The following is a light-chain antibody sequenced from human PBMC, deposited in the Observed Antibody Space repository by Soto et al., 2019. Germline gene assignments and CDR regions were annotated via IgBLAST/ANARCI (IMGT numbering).Light chain of an antibody. CDR3: QQSYTTPIT. Sequence: DIQMTQSPSSLSASVGDRVTITCRASQSINSYLNWYQQKPGKAPNFLIYAATSLQSGVPSRFSGSGSGTDFTLTISSLQPEDFATYYCQQSYTTPITFGFGTKVEIK. CDR2: AAT. V-gene: IGKV1-39*01. J-gene: IGKJ4*02. CDR1: QSINSY.